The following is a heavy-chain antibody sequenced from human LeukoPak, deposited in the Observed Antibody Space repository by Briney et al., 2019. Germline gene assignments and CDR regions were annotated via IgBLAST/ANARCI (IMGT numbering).Heavy chain of an antibody. V-gene: IGHV3-21*01. D-gene: IGHD3-22*01. CDR1: GFSFSSYN. CDR3: ARDAGDYYYDSSGYYYNAFDI. CDR2: ISGATSYI. Sequence: PGGSLRLSCAASGFSFSSYNMNWVRQAPGKWLEWVTSISGATSYISYAESVKGRFTISRDNAKNSLYLQMNSLRAEDTAVYYCARDAGDYYYDSSGYYYNAFDIWGQGTIVTVSS. J-gene: IGHJ3*02.